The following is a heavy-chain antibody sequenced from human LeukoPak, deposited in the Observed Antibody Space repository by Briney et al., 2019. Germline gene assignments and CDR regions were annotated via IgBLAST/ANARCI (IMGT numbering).Heavy chain of an antibody. D-gene: IGHD3-10*01. J-gene: IGHJ3*02. CDR3: ARSRAGSGSYFGAFDI. CDR1: GVTVSSNY. V-gene: IGHV3-53*01. Sequence: GGSLRLSCAASGVTVSSNYISWVRQAPGKGLEWVSVIYSDGRTYYTDSVKGRFTISRDNSKNTLYLQMNSLRAEDMAVYYCARSRAGSGSYFGAFDIWGQGTMVTVSS. CDR2: IYSDGRT.